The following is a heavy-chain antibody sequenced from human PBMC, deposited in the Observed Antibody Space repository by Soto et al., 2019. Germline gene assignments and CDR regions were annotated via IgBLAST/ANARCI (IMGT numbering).Heavy chain of an antibody. D-gene: IGHD4-4*01. CDR1: GGSISSYY. Sequence: SETLSLTCTVSGGSISSYYWSWIRQPPGKGLEWIGYIYYSGSTNYNPSLKSRVTISVDTSKNQFSLKLSSVTAADTAVYYCARRGYSNHYYYYYMDVWGKGTTVTV. J-gene: IGHJ6*03. CDR3: ARRGYSNHYYYYYMDV. CDR2: IYYSGST. V-gene: IGHV4-59*01.